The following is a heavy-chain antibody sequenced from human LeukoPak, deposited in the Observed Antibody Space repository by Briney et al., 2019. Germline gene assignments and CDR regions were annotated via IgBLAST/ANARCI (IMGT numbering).Heavy chain of an antibody. CDR1: GFSVSSNY. V-gene: IGHV3-53*01. J-gene: IGHJ1*01. CDR3: ARTDETAPAEDFQH. Sequence: GGSLRLSCAASGFSVSSNYMSWVRQAPGKGLEWVSVIYSGVSTYYADSVKGRFTISRDNSKNTLYLQMKSLSAEDTAVYYCARTDETAPAEDFQHWGQGTLVTVSS. D-gene: IGHD2-21*02. CDR2: IYSGVST.